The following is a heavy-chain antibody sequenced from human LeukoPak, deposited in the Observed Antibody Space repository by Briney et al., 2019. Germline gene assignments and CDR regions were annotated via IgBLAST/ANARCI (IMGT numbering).Heavy chain of an antibody. V-gene: IGHV3-53*01. CDR3: AKDREGFDAFDI. J-gene: IGHJ3*02. CDR1: GFTVSSNY. CDR2: IYSGGST. Sequence: GGSLRLSCAASGFTVSSNYMSWVRQAPGKGLEWVSVIYSGGSTYYADSVKGRFTISRDNSKNTLYLQMNSLRAEDTAVYYCAKDREGFDAFDIWGQGTMVTVSS.